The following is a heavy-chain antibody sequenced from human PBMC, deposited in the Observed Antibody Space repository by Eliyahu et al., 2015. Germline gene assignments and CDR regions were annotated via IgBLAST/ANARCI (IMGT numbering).Heavy chain of an antibody. J-gene: IGHJ4*02. V-gene: IGHV3-23*04. CDR2: ISGSGGST. CDR3: AKIPSSGWYFDY. D-gene: IGHD6-19*01. CDR1: GFTFXSYA. Sequence: EVQLVESGGGLVQPGGSLRLSCAASGFTFXSYAMXWVRQAPGKGLEWVSAISGSGGSTYYADSVKGRFTISRDNSKNTLYLQMNSLRAEDTAVYYCAKIPSSGWYFDYWGQGTLVTVSS.